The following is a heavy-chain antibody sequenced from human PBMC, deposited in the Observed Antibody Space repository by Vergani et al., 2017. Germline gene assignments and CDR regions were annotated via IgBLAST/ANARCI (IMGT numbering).Heavy chain of an antibody. CDR1: GFTFNQYG. D-gene: IGHD1-14*01. V-gene: IGHV3-33*01. CDR3: ARDLRLLYNRFDP. J-gene: IGHJ5*02. Sequence: QVQLVESGGGVVQPGRSLRLSCAASGFTFNQYGMHWVRQAPGKGLEWVAVTWYDGNNKQYADSVKGRFTISRDNSKSTMYLQMNSLRDEDTGVYYCARDLRLLYNRFDPWGQGTTVIVSS. CDR2: TWYDGNNK.